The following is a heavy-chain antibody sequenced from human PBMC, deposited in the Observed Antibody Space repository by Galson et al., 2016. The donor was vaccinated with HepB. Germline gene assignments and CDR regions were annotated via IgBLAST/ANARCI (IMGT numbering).Heavy chain of an antibody. V-gene: IGHV3-30*18. CDR3: AKLPGAAAATSDPFDI. CDR1: GFSFNNYG. J-gene: IGHJ3*02. CDR2: ISYDGGNK. D-gene: IGHD6-13*01. Sequence: SLRLSCAASGFSFNNYGMHWVRQAPGKGLEWVAVISYDGGNKYYADSVKGRFTISRDNSKNTLFLQMNSLRTEDTAVYCCAKLPGAAAATSDPFDIWGQGIMFTAS.